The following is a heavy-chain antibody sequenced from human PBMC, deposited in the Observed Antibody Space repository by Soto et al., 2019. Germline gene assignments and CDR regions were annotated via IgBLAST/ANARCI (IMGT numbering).Heavy chain of an antibody. CDR2: TYYRSKWYN. CDR3: ARQSSSKYYCGMDV. CDR1: GDSVSSNSGA. J-gene: IGHJ6*02. V-gene: IGHV6-1*01. D-gene: IGHD3-10*01. Sequence: SQTLSLTCAISGDSVSSNSGAWNCIRQSPSRGLEWLGRTYYRSKWYNDCAVSVKSRITINPDTSRNQFSLQLNSVTPEDTAVYYCARQSSSKYYCGMDVWGQGTTVTGLL.